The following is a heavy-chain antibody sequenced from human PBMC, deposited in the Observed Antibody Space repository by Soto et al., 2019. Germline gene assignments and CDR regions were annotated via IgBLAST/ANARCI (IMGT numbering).Heavy chain of an antibody. V-gene: IGHV3-30*03. Sequence: QVHLVESGGGVVQPGGSLRLSCAASGFTINRNDMYWVRQAPGKGLEWVAVMSFDGNHQHYADSVKGRFTISRDNSKNTLSLEMNSLRRDYTAVYYCASCERFPRVGVDYYALDVWGQVTTVSVSS. D-gene: IGHD3-3*01. J-gene: IGHJ6*02. CDR1: GFTINRND. CDR3: ASCERFPRVGVDYYALDV. CDR2: MSFDGNHQ.